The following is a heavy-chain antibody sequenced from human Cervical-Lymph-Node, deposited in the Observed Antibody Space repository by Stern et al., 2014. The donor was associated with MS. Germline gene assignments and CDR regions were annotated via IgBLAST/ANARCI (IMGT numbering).Heavy chain of an antibody. CDR3: AKVSGVTGTTGNGMDV. J-gene: IGHJ6*02. Sequence: VQLVQSGGGVVQPGRSLRLSCAASGFTFSSYGMYWVRQAPGKGLEWVAVISYDGSNKYYADSVKGRFTISRDNSKSTLYMQMNSLRVEDTAIYYCAKVSGVTGTTGNGMDVWGQGTTVTVSS. V-gene: IGHV3-30*18. CDR1: GFTFSSYG. CDR2: ISYDGSNK. D-gene: IGHD1-7*01.